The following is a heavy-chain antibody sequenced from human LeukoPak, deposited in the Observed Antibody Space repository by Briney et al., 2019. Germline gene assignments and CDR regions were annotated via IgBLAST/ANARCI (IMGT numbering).Heavy chain of an antibody. Sequence: PGRSLRLSCAASGFTFSSYAMHWVRQAPGKGLEWVAVISYDGSNKYYADSVKGRFTISRDNSKNTLYLQMNSLRAEDTAVYYCASRVAAAGSYYFDYWGQGTLVTVSS. CDR3: ASRVAAAGSYYFDY. CDR1: GFTFSSYA. CDR2: ISYDGSNK. D-gene: IGHD6-13*01. V-gene: IGHV3-30-3*01. J-gene: IGHJ4*02.